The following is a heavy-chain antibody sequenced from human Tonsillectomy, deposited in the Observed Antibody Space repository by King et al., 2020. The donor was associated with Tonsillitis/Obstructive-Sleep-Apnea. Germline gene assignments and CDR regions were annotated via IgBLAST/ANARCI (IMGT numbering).Heavy chain of an antibody. J-gene: IGHJ6*02. Sequence: VQLVQSGAEVKKPGESLKISCKGSGYSFTSYWIGWVRQMPGKGLEWMGIIYPGDSDTRYSPSFQGQVTISADKSISTAYLQRSSLKASDTAMYYCARFSSGWLYYYGMDVWGQGTTVTVSS. V-gene: IGHV5-51*03. D-gene: IGHD6-19*01. CDR1: GYSFTSYW. CDR2: IYPGDSDT. CDR3: ARFSSGWLYYYGMDV.